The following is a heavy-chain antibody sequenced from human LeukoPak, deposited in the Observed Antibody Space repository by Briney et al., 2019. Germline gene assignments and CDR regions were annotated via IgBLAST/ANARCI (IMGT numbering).Heavy chain of an antibody. CDR2: ISSSSSYI. CDR1: GFTFSSYS. V-gene: IGHV3-21*01. Sequence: NTGGSLRLSCAASGFTFSSYSMNWVRQAPGKGLEWVSSISSSSSYIYYADSVKGRFTISRDNAKNSLYLQMNSLRAEDTAVYYCARAGNRGLRYFDWLSYFDYWGQGTLVTVSS. CDR3: ARAGNRGLRYFDWLSYFDY. D-gene: IGHD3-9*01. J-gene: IGHJ4*02.